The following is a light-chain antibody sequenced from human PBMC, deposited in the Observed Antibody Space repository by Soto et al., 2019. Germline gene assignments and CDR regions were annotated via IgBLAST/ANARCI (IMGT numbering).Light chain of an antibody. V-gene: IGKV3-20*01. CDR1: RSVTSNY. CDR2: GAS. J-gene: IGKJ2*01. CDR3: QQYASSPFT. Sequence: EIVLTQSPGTLSLSPGERATLSCRASRSVTSNYLGWYQQKPGQAPRLLIYGASSRATGIPDRFSGSGSGTDFTLTVSRLEPKDFALYYCQQYASSPFTFGQGTKLEI.